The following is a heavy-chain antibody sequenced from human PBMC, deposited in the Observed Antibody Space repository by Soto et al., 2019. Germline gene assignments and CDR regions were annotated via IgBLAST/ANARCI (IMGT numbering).Heavy chain of an antibody. D-gene: IGHD2-21*01. J-gene: IGHJ4*02. V-gene: IGHV3-23*01. CDR3: ARSPGVVEAIDD. Sequence: GGSLRLSCAASGFTFSSYAMSWVRQAPGKGLEWVSDISGSGGSTYYADSVKGRFTISRDNSKNTLYLQMNSLRAEYRAVYYCARSPGVVEAIDDWGKGTRVTVSS. CDR1: GFTFSSYA. CDR2: ISGSGGST.